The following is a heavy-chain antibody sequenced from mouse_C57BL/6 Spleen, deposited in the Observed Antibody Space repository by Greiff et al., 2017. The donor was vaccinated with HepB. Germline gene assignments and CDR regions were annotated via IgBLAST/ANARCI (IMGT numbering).Heavy chain of an antibody. J-gene: IGHJ4*01. CDR2: IHPNSGST. CDR1: GYTFTSYW. Sequence: QVQLQQPGAELVKPGASVKLSCKASGYTFTSYWMHWVKQRPGQGLEWIGMIHPNSGSTNYNEKFKSKATLTVDKSSSTAYMQLSSLTSEDSAVYYCARFYYYDAMDYWGQGTSVTVSS. CDR3: ARFYYYDAMDY. D-gene: IGHD1-1*01. V-gene: IGHV1-64*01.